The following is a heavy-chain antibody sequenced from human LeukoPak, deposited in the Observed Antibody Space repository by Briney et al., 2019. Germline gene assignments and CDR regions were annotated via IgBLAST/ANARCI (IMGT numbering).Heavy chain of an antibody. Sequence: GGSLRLSCAASGFTFSSYWMSWVRQAPGKGLEWVSAISGSGGSTYYADSVKGRFTISRDNSKNTLYLQMNSLRAEDTAVYYCATNSGSYSRDYWGQGTLVTVSS. CDR1: GFTFSSYW. J-gene: IGHJ4*02. V-gene: IGHV3-23*01. D-gene: IGHD1-26*01. CDR3: ATNSGSYSRDY. CDR2: ISGSGGST.